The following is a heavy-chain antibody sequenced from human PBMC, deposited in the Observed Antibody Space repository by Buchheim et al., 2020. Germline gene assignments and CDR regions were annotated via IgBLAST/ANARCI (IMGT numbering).Heavy chain of an antibody. CDR1: GFSFSDAW. J-gene: IGHJ4*02. Sequence: EVQLVESGGGLVKPGGSLRLSCAASGFSFSDAWINWVRQAPGKGLEWVGRIKSKTVGGTTAYIAPVKGRFAIPRDDCQNMVYLQMSSLKTEDTGVYYCTTDGVEVTVKWGQGTL. D-gene: IGHD2-21*02. CDR3: TTDGVEVTVK. CDR2: IKSKTVGGTT. V-gene: IGHV3-15*07.